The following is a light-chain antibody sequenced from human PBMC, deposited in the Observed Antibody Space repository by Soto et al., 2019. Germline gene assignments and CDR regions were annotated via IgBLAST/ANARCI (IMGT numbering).Light chain of an antibody. CDR2: GVS. CDR3: SSFRAGSVVL. Sequence: QSALTQPASVSGSPGQTITISCTGTSSDVGGYNYVSWYQQHPGKAPTLAIYGVSYRPSGVSARFSGSKFQNTASLTISGLQAEDEADYYCSSFRAGSVVLFGGGTKLTVL. CDR1: SSDVGGYNY. V-gene: IGLV2-14*01. J-gene: IGLJ3*02.